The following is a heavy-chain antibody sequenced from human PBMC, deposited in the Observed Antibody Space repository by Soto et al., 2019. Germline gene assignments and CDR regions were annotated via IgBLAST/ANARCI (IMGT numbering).Heavy chain of an antibody. D-gene: IGHD3-16*01. CDR3: AKDKGVLKRATSYFDY. V-gene: IGHV3-30*18. J-gene: IGHJ4*02. Sequence: GGSLRLSCAASGFTFSNYAMHWVRQAPGKGLEWVALTSYDGNNEYYTDSVKGRFTISRDNSKNTLFLLMNSPRPEDTAVYYCAKDKGVLKRATSYFDYWGKGARVTV. CDR2: TSYDGNNE. CDR1: GFTFSNYA.